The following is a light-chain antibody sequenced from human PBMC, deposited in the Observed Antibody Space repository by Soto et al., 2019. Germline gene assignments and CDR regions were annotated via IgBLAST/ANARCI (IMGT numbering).Light chain of an antibody. CDR3: CAHTGMAIL. CDR1: SSDIGRYNY. CDR2: DVT. J-gene: IGLJ2*01. Sequence: QSVLTQPPSVSGSPGQSVIISCIGSSSDIGRYNYVSWYQQRPGKAPKLIIYDVTQRPSGVPDRFSGSKSGNTASLTISGRQADDEADYCCCAHTGMAILFGGGTKVTVL. V-gene: IGLV2-11*01.